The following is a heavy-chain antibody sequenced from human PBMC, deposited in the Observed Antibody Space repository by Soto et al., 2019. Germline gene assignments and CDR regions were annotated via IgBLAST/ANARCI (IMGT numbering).Heavy chain of an antibody. V-gene: IGHV1-69*01. Sequence: QVQLVQSGAEVKKPGSSVKVSCKASGGTFSSYAISWVRQAPGQGLEWMGGIIPIFGTANYAQKFQGRVTITADESTSTAYMELSSLRSEDTAVYYCGRDETGIAVLKGCFDPWGQGTLVTVSS. CDR1: GGTFSSYA. D-gene: IGHD6-19*01. J-gene: IGHJ5*02. CDR2: IIPIFGTA. CDR3: GRDETGIAVLKGCFDP.